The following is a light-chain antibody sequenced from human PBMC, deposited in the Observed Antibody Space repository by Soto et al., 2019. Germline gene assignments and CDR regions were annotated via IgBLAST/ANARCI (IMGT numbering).Light chain of an antibody. V-gene: IGLV2-14*03. J-gene: IGLJ2*01. CDR1: SSDVGGYNY. CDR3: SSYTGASTLV. Sequence: QSALTQPASVSGSPGQSITISCTGTSSDVGGYNYVSWYQQHPAKAPKLMIYDVSNRPSGISNRFSGSKSGNTASLTISGLQAEDEADYYCSSYTGASTLVFGGGTKLTVL. CDR2: DVS.